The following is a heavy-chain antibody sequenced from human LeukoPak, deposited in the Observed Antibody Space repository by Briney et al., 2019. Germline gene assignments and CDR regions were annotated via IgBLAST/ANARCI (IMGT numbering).Heavy chain of an antibody. CDR1: GFTFSSYS. D-gene: IGHD3-22*01. V-gene: IGHV3-23*01. CDR2: ITTNGGRT. CDR3: AIMHGYYDGTGYWVQ. Sequence: GRSLRLSCAASGFTFSSYSMNWVRQAPGKGLEWVSFITTNGGRTSYADSVEGRFTISRDNPRNTLYMQMNSLRDEDTAVYYCAIMHGYYDGTGYWVQWGQGTLVTVSS. J-gene: IGHJ1*01.